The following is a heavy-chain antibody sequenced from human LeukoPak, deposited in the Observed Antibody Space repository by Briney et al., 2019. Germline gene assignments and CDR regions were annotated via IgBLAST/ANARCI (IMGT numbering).Heavy chain of an antibody. D-gene: IGHD2-21*02. CDR1: AGSISSGGYS. CDR2: IYHTGST. V-gene: IGHV4-30-2*01. CDR3: ARVGGCDSDY. J-gene: IGHJ4*02. Sequence: PSETLSPTCAVYAGSISSGGYSWSWIRQPPGKGLEWIGYIYHTGSTYYNPSLKSRVTISVDRSKNQFSLKLSSVTAADTAVYYCARVGGCDSDYWGQGTLVTVSS.